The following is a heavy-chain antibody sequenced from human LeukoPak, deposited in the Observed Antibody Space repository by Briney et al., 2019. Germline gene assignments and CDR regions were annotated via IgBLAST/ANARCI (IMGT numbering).Heavy chain of an antibody. CDR1: GFTFSTYA. Sequence: GGSLRLSCAAPGFTFSTYAMSWVRQAPGKGLEWVSAISGSGGSTFYADSVKGRFTISRDNSKNTLYLQMDSLRVEDTAVYYCARVSTGYWGQGTPVTVSS. D-gene: IGHD1-14*01. CDR3: ARVSTGY. J-gene: IGHJ4*02. CDR2: ISGSGGST. V-gene: IGHV3-23*01.